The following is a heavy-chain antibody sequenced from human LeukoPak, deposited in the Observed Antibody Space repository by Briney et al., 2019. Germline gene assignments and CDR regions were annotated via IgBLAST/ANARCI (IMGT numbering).Heavy chain of an antibody. CDR3: AKDPTFGFSVVATDYFDY. V-gene: IGHV3-30*02. CDR2: IRYEGSNK. Sequence: PGGSLRLCCAACGLTFSSYRMHWVRQAPGKGLEWVAFIRYEGSNKYYADSVKGRFTISRDNPKNTLYLQMKSLKAEDTAVYYCAKDPTFGFSVVATDYFDYWGQGTLVTVSS. D-gene: IGHD5-12*01. J-gene: IGHJ4*02. CDR1: GLTFSSYR.